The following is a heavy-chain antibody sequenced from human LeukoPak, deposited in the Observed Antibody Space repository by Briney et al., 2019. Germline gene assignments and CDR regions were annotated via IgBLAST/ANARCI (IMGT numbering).Heavy chain of an antibody. V-gene: IGHV3-21*01. Sequence: NTGGSLRLSCAASGFTFSSYSMNWVRQAPGKGLEWVSSISSSSSYIYYADSVKGRFTISRDNAKNSLYLQMNSLRAEDTAVYYCARDRAYSSSNHGNKRYYYYMDVWGKGTTVTVSS. J-gene: IGHJ6*03. CDR3: ARDRAYSSSNHGNKRYYYYMDV. CDR2: ISSSSSYI. CDR1: GFTFSSYS. D-gene: IGHD6-13*01.